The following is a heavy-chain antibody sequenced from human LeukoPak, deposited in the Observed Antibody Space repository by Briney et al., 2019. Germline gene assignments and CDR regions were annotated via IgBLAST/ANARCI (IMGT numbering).Heavy chain of an antibody. CDR3: ASEPRGNYYYGMDV. CDR1: GGTFSSYA. V-gene: IGHV1-69*01. CDR2: IIPIFGTA. Sequence: GGSVKVSCTASGGTFSSYAISWVRQAPGQGLEWMGGIIPIFGTANYAQKFQGRVTITADESTSTAYMELSSLRSEDTAVYYCASEPRGNYYYGMDVWGQGTTVTVSS. J-gene: IGHJ6*02.